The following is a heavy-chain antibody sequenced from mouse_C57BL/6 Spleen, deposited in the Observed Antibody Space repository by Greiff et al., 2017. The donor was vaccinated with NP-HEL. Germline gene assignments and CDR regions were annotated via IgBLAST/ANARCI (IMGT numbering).Heavy chain of an antibody. V-gene: IGHV3-6*01. CDR2: ISYDGSN. CDR3: ARVGDGGAMDY. J-gene: IGHJ4*01. D-gene: IGHD1-1*02. CDR1: GYSIPSGYY. Sequence: EVKLQESGPGLVKPSQFLSLTCSVTGYSIPSGYYWNWIRQFPGNKLEWMGYISYDGSNNYNPSLKNRISITRDTSKNQFFLKLNSVTTEDTATYYCARVGDGGAMDYWGQGTSVTVSS.